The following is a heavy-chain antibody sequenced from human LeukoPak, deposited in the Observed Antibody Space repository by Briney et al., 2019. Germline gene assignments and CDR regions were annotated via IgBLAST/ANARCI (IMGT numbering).Heavy chain of an antibody. J-gene: IGHJ1*01. V-gene: IGHV3-23*01. Sequence: GGSLRLSCAASGFTFSSYAMSWVRQAPGKGLEWVSAISGSGGSTYYADSVKGQFTISRDNSKNTLYLQMNSLRAEDTAVYYCAKDLRSRIAAAGTPYAEYFQHWGQGTLVTVSS. CDR2: ISGSGGST. CDR3: AKDLRSRIAAAGTPYAEYFQH. CDR1: GFTFSSYA. D-gene: IGHD6-13*01.